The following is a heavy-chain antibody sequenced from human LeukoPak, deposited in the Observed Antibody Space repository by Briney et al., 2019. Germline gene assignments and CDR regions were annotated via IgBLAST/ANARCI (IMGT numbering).Heavy chain of an antibody. D-gene: IGHD1-26*01. CDR3: TSGSQIFDY. CDR2: ISGRGGST. CDR1: GFTFSNYA. J-gene: IGHJ4*02. V-gene: IGHV3-23*01. Sequence: GGSLRLSCAASGFTFSNYAMSWVRQAPGKGLEGGSAISGRGGSTYYADSVKAPFTISRANSKNTLYLQMNSLTAEDTAVYYCTSGSQIFDYWGQGTLVTVSS.